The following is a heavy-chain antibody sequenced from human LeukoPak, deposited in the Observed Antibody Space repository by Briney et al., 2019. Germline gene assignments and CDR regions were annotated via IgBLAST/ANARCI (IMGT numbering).Heavy chain of an antibody. Sequence: GGSLRLSCAASGFTFSTYWMSWVRQAPGKGREGVANIQQDGNEKYYVDSVKGRFTISRDNAKNSLCLQMNSLRVEDTAVYYCASRIVGTPEYFDYWGQGTLVTVSS. CDR1: GFTFSTYW. V-gene: IGHV3-7*01. CDR2: IQQDGNEK. CDR3: ASRIVGTPEYFDY. J-gene: IGHJ4*02. D-gene: IGHD1-26*01.